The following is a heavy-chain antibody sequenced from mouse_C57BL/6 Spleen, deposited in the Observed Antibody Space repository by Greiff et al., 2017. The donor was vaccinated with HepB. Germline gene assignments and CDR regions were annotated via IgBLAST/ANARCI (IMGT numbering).Heavy chain of an antibody. D-gene: IGHD1-1*01. V-gene: IGHV1-69*01. Sequence: QVQLQQSGAELVMPGASVKLSCKASGYTFTSYWMHWVKQRPGQGLEWIGEIDPSDSYTNYNQKFKGKSTLTVDKSSSTAYMQLSSLTSEDSAVYYCARSYYGSSYDYFDYWGQGTTLTVSS. J-gene: IGHJ2*01. CDR3: ARSYYGSSYDYFDY. CDR2: IDPSDSYT. CDR1: GYTFTSYW.